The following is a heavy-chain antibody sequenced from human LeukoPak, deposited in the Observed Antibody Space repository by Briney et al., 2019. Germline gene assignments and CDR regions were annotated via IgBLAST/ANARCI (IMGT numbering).Heavy chain of an antibody. CDR1: GFTFSSYA. V-gene: IGHV3-23*01. J-gene: IGHJ5*02. CDR3: AKDPVRAPYNWFDP. Sequence: GGSLRLSCAASGFTFSSYAMSWVRQAPGKGLEWVSVISGSGGTTYYADSVKGRYTISKDNSKNTLYLQMNSLKVEDTAGYYCAKDPVRAPYNWFDPWGQGTLVTVSS. CDR2: ISGSGGTT. D-gene: IGHD3-10*01.